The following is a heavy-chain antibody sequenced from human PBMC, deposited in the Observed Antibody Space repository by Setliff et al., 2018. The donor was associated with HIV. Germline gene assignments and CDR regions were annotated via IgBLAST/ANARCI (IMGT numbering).Heavy chain of an antibody. V-gene: IGHV3-9*01. CDR1: GFIFSSFA. J-gene: IGHJ6*03. Sequence: GGSLRLSCKGSGFIFSSFAMYWVRQVPGKGLEWVSGISWNSGMVAYADFARGRFTISRDNGRKSLYLQMDSLTTEDTALYFCTKDGSLSGRYFYYMDVWGKGTTVTVSS. CDR2: ISWNSGMV. CDR3: TKDGSLSGRYFYYMDV.